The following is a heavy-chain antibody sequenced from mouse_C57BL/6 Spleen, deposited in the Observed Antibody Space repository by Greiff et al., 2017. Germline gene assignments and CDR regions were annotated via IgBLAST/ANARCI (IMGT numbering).Heavy chain of an antibody. CDR1: GFSLTSYG. CDR3: ARQVVASYWYFGV. Sequence: QVQLKQSGPGLVQPSQTLSITCTASGFSLTSYGVPWVRQSPGKGLEWLGVIWSGGSTDYNAAFIPSLGISKDNPKSQVFFKMNRLQADDTAIYYCARQVVASYWYFGVRGTGATVTVSS. V-gene: IGHV2-2*01. J-gene: IGHJ1*03. D-gene: IGHD1-1*01. CDR2: IWSGGST.